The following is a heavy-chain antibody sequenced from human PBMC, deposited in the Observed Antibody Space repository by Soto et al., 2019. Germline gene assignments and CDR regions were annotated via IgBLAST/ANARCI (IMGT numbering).Heavy chain of an antibody. CDR2: ISGYSGNT. Sequence: APAKVSCKASGYTFRSYGISWVRQAPGQGLEWMGWISGYSGNTHYSQKFQGKVTMTTDTSTSTAYMELRNLRSDDTAVYHCAKADSNYAGRFSYYYMDVWGTGTMVTVSS. CDR3: AKADSNYAGRFSYYYMDV. D-gene: IGHD4-4*01. V-gene: IGHV1-18*01. CDR1: GYTFRSYG. J-gene: IGHJ6*03.